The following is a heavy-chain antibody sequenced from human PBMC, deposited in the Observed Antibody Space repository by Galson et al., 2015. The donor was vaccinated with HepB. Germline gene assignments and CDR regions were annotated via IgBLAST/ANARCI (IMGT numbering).Heavy chain of an antibody. D-gene: IGHD6-6*01. CDR1: GFTFSSYG. Sequence: SLRLSCAASGFTFSSYGMHWVRQAPGKGLEWVAVIWYDGSNKYYADSVKGRFTISRDNSKNTLYLQMNSLRAEDTAVYYCARDQSFFSSSEGGFDYWGQGTLVTVSS. J-gene: IGHJ4*02. CDR3: ARDQSFFSSSEGGFDY. V-gene: IGHV3-33*01. CDR2: IWYDGSNK.